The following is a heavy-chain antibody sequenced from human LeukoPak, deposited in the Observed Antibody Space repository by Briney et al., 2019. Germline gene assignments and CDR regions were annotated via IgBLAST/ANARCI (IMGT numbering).Heavy chain of an antibody. Sequence: GGSLRLSCAASGFTFDDYAMHWVRQAPGKGLEWVSGISWNSGSIGYADSVKGRFTISRDNAKNSLYLQMNSLRAEDTALYCCARDPSFSVPYYYYGMDVWGQGTTVTVSS. J-gene: IGHJ6*02. CDR1: GFTFDDYA. CDR3: ARDPSFSVPYYYYGMDV. V-gene: IGHV3-9*01. D-gene: IGHD3-10*01. CDR2: ISWNSGSI.